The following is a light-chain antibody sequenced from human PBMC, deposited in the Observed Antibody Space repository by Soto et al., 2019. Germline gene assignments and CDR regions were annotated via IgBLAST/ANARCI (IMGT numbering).Light chain of an antibody. J-gene: IGKJ1*01. CDR3: QQYNNWPRT. CDR1: QSVDSK. Sequence: EVVMTQSPATLSVSPGDRATLSCRASQSVDSKLAWYQQKPGQAPRLLIYGASVRATGCPDRFSGSGSGTGFTLTITSLQSEDFALYYCQQYNNWPRTFGQGTKVEI. CDR2: GAS. V-gene: IGKV3-15*01.